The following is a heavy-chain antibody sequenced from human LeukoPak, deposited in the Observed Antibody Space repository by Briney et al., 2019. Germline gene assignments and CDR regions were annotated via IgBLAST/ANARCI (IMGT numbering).Heavy chain of an antibody. CDR3: ARTPDASPTRSYWAY. CDR2: INPNGGGT. J-gene: IGHJ4*02. V-gene: IGHV1-2*02. Sequence: GASVKVSCKASGYTFTGYYMHWVRQAPGQGLEWMGWINPNGGGTKYAQKFEGRVTMTWDTSTTTAYMELGSLKSDDTAVYYCARTPDASPTRSYWAYWGQGTLVTVSS. CDR1: GYTFTGYY. D-gene: IGHD3-10*01.